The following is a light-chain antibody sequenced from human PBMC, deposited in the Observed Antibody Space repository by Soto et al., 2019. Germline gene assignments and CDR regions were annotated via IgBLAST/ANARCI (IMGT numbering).Light chain of an antibody. CDR1: SSNIGNNY. V-gene: IGLV1-51*02. CDR3: GTWDGSLSAGV. J-gene: IGLJ2*01. Sequence: QSVLTQPPSGSTAPGQKVTISSSGSSSNIGNNYVSWYQQLPGTAPKLLIYEDSNRPSGIPDRFSGSKSGTSATLGITGLQSGDEADYYCGTWDGSLSAGVFGGGTQLTVL. CDR2: EDS.